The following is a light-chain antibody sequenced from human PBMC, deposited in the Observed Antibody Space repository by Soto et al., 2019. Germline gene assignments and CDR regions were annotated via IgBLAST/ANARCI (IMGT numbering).Light chain of an antibody. CDR3: SSYAGSNNWV. J-gene: IGLJ3*02. CDR1: SSDVGGYNY. CDR2: EVS. Sequence: QSVLTQPPSASGSPGQSVTISCTGTSSDVGGYNYVSWYQQHPGKAPKLMIYEVSKRPSGVPDRFSGSKSGNTASLTVSGLQAEDEAEYYCSSYAGSNNWVFGGGTQLTVL. V-gene: IGLV2-8*01.